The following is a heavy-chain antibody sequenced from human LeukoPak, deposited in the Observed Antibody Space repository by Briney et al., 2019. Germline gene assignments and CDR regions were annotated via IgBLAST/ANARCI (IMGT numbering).Heavy chain of an antibody. CDR1: GFTFSSYW. J-gene: IGHJ6*01. CDR2: INSDGSST. CDR3: ARGRYYGMAV. Sequence: GGSLRLSCAASGFTFSSYWMHAVRQAPGKGLVWVSPINSDGSSTSYADSVKGRFTISRDNAKNTLYLQMNSLRAEDTAVYYCARGRYYGMAVWGQGTTVTVSS. V-gene: IGHV3-74*01.